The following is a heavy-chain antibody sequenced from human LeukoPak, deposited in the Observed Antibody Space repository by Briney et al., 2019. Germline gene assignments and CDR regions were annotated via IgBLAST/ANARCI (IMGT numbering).Heavy chain of an antibody. CDR2: VDPEDGET. D-gene: IGHD3-10*01. Sequence: ASVKISCKVSGYTFTDYYMHWVQQAPGKGLEWMGLVDPEDGETIYAEKFQGRVTITADTSTDTAYMELSGLRSEDTAVYYCATVRESVGTTFYADAFDIWGQGTMVTVSS. J-gene: IGHJ3*02. V-gene: IGHV1-69-2*01. CDR3: ATVRESVGTTFYADAFDI. CDR1: GYTFTDYY.